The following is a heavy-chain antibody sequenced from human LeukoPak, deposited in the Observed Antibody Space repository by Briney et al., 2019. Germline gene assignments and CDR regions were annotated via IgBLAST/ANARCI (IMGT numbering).Heavy chain of an antibody. J-gene: IGHJ3*02. CDR1: GFTFSSYS. Sequence: GGSLRLSCAASGFTFSSYSMNWVRQAPGKGLEWVSYISSSGSTIYYADSVKGRFTISRDNAKNSLYLQMNSLRAEDTAVYYCARKPLDAFDIWGQGTMVTVSS. CDR3: ARKPLDAFDI. V-gene: IGHV3-48*04. CDR2: ISSSGSTI.